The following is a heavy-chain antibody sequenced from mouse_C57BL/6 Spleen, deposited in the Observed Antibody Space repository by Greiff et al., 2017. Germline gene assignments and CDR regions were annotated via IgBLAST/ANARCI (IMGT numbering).Heavy chain of an antibody. D-gene: IGHD3-2*02. CDR1: GYTFTDYY. Sequence: EVQLQQSGPELVKPGASVKISCKASGYTFTDYYMNWVKQSHGKSLEWIGDINPNNGGTSYNQKFKGKATLTVDNSSSTAYMGLRSLTSEDSAFYYCARWGSSGSRYFDYWGQGTTLTVSS. CDR2: INPNNGGT. CDR3: ARWGSSGSRYFDY. J-gene: IGHJ2*01. V-gene: IGHV1-26*01.